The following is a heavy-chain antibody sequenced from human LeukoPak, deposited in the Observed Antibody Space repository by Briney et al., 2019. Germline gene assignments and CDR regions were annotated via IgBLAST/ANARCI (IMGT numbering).Heavy chain of an antibody. CDR2: ISSSSSYT. Sequence: GGSLRLSCAASGFTLSDYYMSWIRQAPGKGLEWLSYISSSSSYTNYADSVKGRFTMSRDNAKNSLYLQMSSLRAEGTAVYYCARDPGGYSYGYYFDNWGQGTTVTVSS. D-gene: IGHD5-18*01. CDR1: GFTLSDYY. V-gene: IGHV3-11*05. CDR3: ARDPGGYSYGYYFDN. J-gene: IGHJ4*02.